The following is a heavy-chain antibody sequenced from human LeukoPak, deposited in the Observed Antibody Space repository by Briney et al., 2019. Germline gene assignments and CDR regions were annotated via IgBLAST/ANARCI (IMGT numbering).Heavy chain of an antibody. V-gene: IGHV4-39*07. CDR1: GGSTSSSSYY. CDR3: ASLVSGQYQLLSKYYFDY. J-gene: IGHJ4*02. D-gene: IGHD2-2*01. Sequence: SETLSLTCTVSGGSTSSSSYYWGWIRQPPGKGLEWIGSIYYSGSTYYNPSLKSRVTISVDTSKNQFSLKLSSVTAADTAVYYCASLVSGQYQLLSKYYFDYWGQGTLVTVSS. CDR2: IYYSGST.